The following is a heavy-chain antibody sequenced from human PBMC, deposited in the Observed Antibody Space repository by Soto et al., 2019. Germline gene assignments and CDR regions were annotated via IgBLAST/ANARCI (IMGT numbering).Heavy chain of an antibody. CDR2: IYYSGST. D-gene: IGHD4-17*01. V-gene: IGHV4-30-4*01. CDR1: GGSISSGDYY. CDR3: ARDFGDYPRYYYYVMDV. Sequence: PSETLSLTCTVSGGSISSGDYYWSWIRQPPGKGLEWIGYIYYSGSTYYNPSLKSRVTISVDTSKNQFSLKLSSVTAADTAVYYCARDFGDYPRYYYYVMDVWGQGSSVTGSS. J-gene: IGHJ6*02.